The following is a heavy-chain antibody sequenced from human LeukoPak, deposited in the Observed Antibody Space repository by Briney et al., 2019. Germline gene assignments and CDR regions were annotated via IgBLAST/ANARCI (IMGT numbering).Heavy chain of an antibody. J-gene: IGHJ5*02. V-gene: IGHV4-34*01. D-gene: IGHD6-13*01. CDR3: ASLLDSSSWYCFDP. Sequence: PSETLSLTCAVYGGSFSGYYWSWIRQPPGKGLEWIGEINHSGSTNYNPSLKSRVTISVDTSKNQFSLKLSSVTAADTAVYYCASLLDSSSWYCFDPWGQGTLVTVSS. CDR1: GGSFSGYY. CDR2: INHSGST.